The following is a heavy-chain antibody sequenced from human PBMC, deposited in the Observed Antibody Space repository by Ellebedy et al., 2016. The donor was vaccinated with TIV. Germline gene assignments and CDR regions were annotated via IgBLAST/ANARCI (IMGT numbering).Heavy chain of an antibody. CDR2: ISGSGGST. CDR3: AKMVSREITMIVVVITTTWYFDY. Sequence: GESLKISXAASGFTFSSYAMSWVRQAPGKGLEWASAISGSGGSTYYADSVKGRFTISRDNSKNTLYLQMNSLRAEDTAVYYCAKMVSREITMIVVVITTTWYFDYWGQGTLVTVSS. D-gene: IGHD3-22*01. V-gene: IGHV3-23*01. J-gene: IGHJ4*02. CDR1: GFTFSSYA.